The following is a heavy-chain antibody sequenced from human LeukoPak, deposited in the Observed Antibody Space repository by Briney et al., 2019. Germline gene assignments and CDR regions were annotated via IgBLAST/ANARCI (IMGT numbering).Heavy chain of an antibody. CDR2: IYYSGST. V-gene: IGHV4-59*01. CDR1: DGSISSYY. D-gene: IGHD2-15*01. CDR3: ARGGSWFDP. Sequence: KPSETLSLTCTVSDGSISSYYWSWIRQPPGKGLEWIGYIYYSGSTNYNPSLKSRVTISVDTSKNQFSLKLSSVTAADTAVYYCARGGSWFDPWGQGTLVTVSS. J-gene: IGHJ5*02.